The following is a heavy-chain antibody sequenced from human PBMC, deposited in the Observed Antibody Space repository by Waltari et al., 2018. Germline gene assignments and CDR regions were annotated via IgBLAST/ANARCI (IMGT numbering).Heavy chain of an antibody. D-gene: IGHD3-10*01. J-gene: IGHJ5*02. CDR2: IYTDGSMT. Sequence: EVQLVESGGGLVQPGGSLRLSCAASGFTFSSYWMHWARQAPGKGLVWVSRIYTDGSMTSYADFVKGRFTISRDNAKNTLYLQMNGLRAEDTAVYYCARAPCYNAHCWFDPWGQGTLVTVSS. CDR1: GFTFSSYW. CDR3: ARAPCYNAHCWFDP. V-gene: IGHV3-74*01.